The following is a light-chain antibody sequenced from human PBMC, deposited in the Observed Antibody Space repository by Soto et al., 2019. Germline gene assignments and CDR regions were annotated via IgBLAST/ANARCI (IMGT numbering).Light chain of an antibody. J-gene: IGLJ1*01. CDR1: SSNIGSNT. CDR2: SNT. Sequence: QSVLTQPPSVSETPGQRVTISCFGSSSNIGSNTVNWYRQLPETAPKLLIYSNTQRPSGVPDRFSGSKSGTSASLAISGLQSEDEADYYCAVWDDSLNGCVFGXGTKVTVL. V-gene: IGLV1-44*01. CDR3: AVWDDSLNGCV.